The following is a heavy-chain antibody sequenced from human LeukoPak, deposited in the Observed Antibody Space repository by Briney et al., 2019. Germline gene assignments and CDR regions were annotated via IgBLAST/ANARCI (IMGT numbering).Heavy chain of an antibody. CDR1: GGSFSGYY. J-gene: IGHJ4*02. CDR3: ARGGGDYYDSSGYYYVNFDY. Sequence: PSEILSLACAVYGGSFSGYYWSWIRQPPGKGLEWIGEINHSGSTNYNPSLKSRVTISVDTSKNQFSLKLSSVTAADTAVYYCARGGGDYYDSSGYYYVNFDYWGQGTLVTVSS. V-gene: IGHV4-34*01. D-gene: IGHD3-22*01. CDR2: INHSGST.